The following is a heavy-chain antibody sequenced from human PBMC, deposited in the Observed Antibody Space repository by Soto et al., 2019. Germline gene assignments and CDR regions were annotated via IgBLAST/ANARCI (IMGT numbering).Heavy chain of an antibody. Sequence: HPGGSLRLSCAASGFAFSRYVMNWVRQAPGKGLEWVSAISADGYGTYYADSVEGRFTISRDNRKETLFLQMNSLRVEDTAVYYCAKKIVEVAVYDTFDTWGQGAMVTVSS. J-gene: IGHJ3*02. CDR3: AKKIVEVAVYDTFDT. D-gene: IGHD6-19*01. V-gene: IGHV3-23*01. CDR2: ISADGYGT. CDR1: GFAFSRYV.